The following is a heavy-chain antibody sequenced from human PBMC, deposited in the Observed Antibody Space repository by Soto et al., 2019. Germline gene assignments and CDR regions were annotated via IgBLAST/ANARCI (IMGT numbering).Heavy chain of an antibody. CDR1: GFTFSSYA. Sequence: GGSLRLSCAASGFTFSSYAMSWVRQAPGKGLEWVSAISGSGGSTYYADSVKGRFTISRDNSKNTLYLQMNSLRAEDTAVYYCAKDAREYGDYTSYYYYMDVWGKGTTVTVSS. CDR3: AKDAREYGDYTSYYYYMDV. CDR2: ISGSGGST. J-gene: IGHJ6*03. V-gene: IGHV3-23*01. D-gene: IGHD4-17*01.